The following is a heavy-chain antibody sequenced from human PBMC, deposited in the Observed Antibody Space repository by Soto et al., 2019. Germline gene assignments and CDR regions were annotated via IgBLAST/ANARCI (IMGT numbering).Heavy chain of an antibody. CDR2: ISGRGDDT. Sequence: PGGSLRLSCAASGFTFSSYAMSWVRQAPGKELEWVSTISGRGDDTYYTDSVKGRFTISRDNSKNTLYVHMSSLRAEDTAVYYCARAQPTYSSSYFDYWGQGTLVTVSS. D-gene: IGHD3-22*01. CDR3: ARAQPTYSSSYFDY. CDR1: GFTFSSYA. V-gene: IGHV3-23*01. J-gene: IGHJ4*02.